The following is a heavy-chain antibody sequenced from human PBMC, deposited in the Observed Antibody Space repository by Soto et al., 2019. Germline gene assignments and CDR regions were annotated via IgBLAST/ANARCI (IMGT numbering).Heavy chain of an antibody. V-gene: IGHV3-23*01. CDR3: SKVPGAGLGY. CDR2: ISGGGITT. D-gene: IGHD6-19*01. CDR1: GFTFSSYA. Sequence: EVQLLQSGGGLVQPGGSLRLSCEVSGFTFSSYAMSWVRQAPGKGLEWVSAISGGGITTHYADSVKGRFTISRDNSNKPLYLQMNSRRVEDTAVYYCSKVPGAGLGYWGQGTLVTVSS. J-gene: IGHJ4*02.